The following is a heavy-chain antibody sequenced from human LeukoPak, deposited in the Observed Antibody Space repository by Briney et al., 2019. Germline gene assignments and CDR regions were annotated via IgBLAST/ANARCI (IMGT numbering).Heavy chain of an antibody. Sequence: EASVKVSCKASGYTFTGYYMHWVRQAPGQGLEWMGRINPNSGGTNYAQKFQGRVTMTRDTSISTAYMELSRLRPDDTAVYYCASEVVSTPIAAGVVDYWGQGTLVTVSS. V-gene: IGHV1-2*06. CDR2: INPNSGGT. CDR1: GYTFTGYY. D-gene: IGHD6-13*01. J-gene: IGHJ4*02. CDR3: ASEVVSTPIAAGVVDY.